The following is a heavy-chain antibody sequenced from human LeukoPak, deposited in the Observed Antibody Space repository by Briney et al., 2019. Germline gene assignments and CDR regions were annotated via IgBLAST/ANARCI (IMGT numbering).Heavy chain of an antibody. J-gene: IGHJ4*02. V-gene: IGHV3-23*01. CDR3: AKVKDDHNVDPEFDY. CDR1: GFTVSSNY. Sequence: GGSLRLSCAASGFTVSSNYMSWVRQAPGKGLEWVSAISGSGGSTYYADSVKGRFTISRDNSKNTLYLQMNSLRAEDTAVYYCAKVKDDHNVDPEFDYWGQGTLVTVSS. CDR2: ISGSGGST. D-gene: IGHD5-12*01.